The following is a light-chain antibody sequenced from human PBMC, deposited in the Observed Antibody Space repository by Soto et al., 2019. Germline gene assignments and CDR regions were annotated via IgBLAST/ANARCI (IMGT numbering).Light chain of an antibody. J-gene: IGKJ4*01. Sequence: EVVMTQSPATLSVSPGERATLSCRASESISSHLAWYQQKPGQAPILLIYGAFSRATGIPARFSGSGSGTEFTLTISSLQSEDFAVYYCHQYNKWPPLTFGGGTKVEMK. CDR2: GAF. CDR1: ESISSH. CDR3: HQYNKWPPLT. V-gene: IGKV3-15*01.